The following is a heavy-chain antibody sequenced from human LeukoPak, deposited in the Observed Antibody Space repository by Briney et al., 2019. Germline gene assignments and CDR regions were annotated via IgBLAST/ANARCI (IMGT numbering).Heavy chain of an antibody. CDR1: GGTFSSYA. Sequence: GSSVKVSCKASGGTFSSYAISWVRQAPGQGLEWMGRIIPILGIANYAQKFQGRVTITADKSTSTAYMELSSLRPEDTAVYYCTRYSGISDAFDIWGQGTMVTVSS. J-gene: IGHJ3*02. V-gene: IGHV1-69*04. CDR2: IIPILGIA. D-gene: IGHD1-26*01. CDR3: TRYSGISDAFDI.